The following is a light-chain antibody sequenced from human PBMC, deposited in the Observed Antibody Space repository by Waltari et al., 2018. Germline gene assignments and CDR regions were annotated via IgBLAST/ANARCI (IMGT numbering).Light chain of an antibody. Sequence: QSALNQPPSVSGSPGQSITISCPGTSSHVGNYKRVSWYQQHPGKAPKLMIYAVSKRPSGVSDRFSGSKSGDMASLTISGLQPEDEAEYFCSSYAGSSKGVFGGGTKVTVL. J-gene: IGLJ2*01. CDR1: SSHVGNYKR. V-gene: IGLV2-23*02. CDR2: AVS. CDR3: SSYAGSSKGV.